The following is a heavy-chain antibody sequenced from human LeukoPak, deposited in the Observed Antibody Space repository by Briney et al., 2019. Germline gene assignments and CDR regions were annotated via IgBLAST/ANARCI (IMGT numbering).Heavy chain of an antibody. CDR3: ARALLLRFQPRPYYYYYMDV. CDR2: ISAYNGNT. V-gene: IGHV1-18*01. CDR1: GYTFTSYG. Sequence: ASVKVSCKASGYTFTSYGISWVRQAPGQGLEWMGWISAYNGNTNYAQKLQGRVTMTTDTSTSTAYMELRSLRSDDTAVYYCARALLLRFQPRPYYYYYMDVWGKGTTVTVSS. J-gene: IGHJ6*03. D-gene: IGHD3-3*01.